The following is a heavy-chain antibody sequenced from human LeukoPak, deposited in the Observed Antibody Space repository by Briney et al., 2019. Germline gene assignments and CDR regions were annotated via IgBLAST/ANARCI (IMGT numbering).Heavy chain of an antibody. CDR2: ISYDGSNK. CDR3: AKPGLEYSSSWIFDY. CDR1: GFTFSSYG. V-gene: IGHV3-30*18. J-gene: IGHJ4*02. D-gene: IGHD6-13*01. Sequence: GGSLRLSCAASGFTFSSYGMHWVRQAPGKGLEWVAVISYDGSNKYYADSVKGRFTISRDNSKNTLYLQMNGLRAEDTAVYYCAKPGLEYSSSWIFDYWGQGTLVTVSS.